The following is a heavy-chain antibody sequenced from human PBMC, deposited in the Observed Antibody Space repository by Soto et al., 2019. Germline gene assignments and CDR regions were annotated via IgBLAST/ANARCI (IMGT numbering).Heavy chain of an antibody. CDR3: TRADKYHDILTGYFSH. CDR1: GYTFTSYG. Sequence: ASVKVSFKASGYTFTSYGISWVRQAPGQGLEWLGWISTDNGDTKYAQKIQARVTLTTDTATTTVYMELTSLRPDDTAVYYCTRADKYHDILTGYFSHWGQG. J-gene: IGHJ1*01. D-gene: IGHD3-9*01. V-gene: IGHV1-18*01. CDR2: ISTDNGDT.